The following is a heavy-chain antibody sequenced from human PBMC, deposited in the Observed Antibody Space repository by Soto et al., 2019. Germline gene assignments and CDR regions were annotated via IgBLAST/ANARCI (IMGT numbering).Heavy chain of an antibody. V-gene: IGHV4-61*08. CDR1: DVSVSSGDYD. CDR2: VFYTGRA. J-gene: IGHJ6*02. CDR3: ARDGHGRRTSNPYYYNGMDG. Sequence: SEHPPPLCSVHDVSVSSGDYDWSWIRQPPEKRLEWIGYVFYTGRANYNASLKSRDSISLDTSNYQFSLKLSSVTAADTAVYYCARDGHGRRTSNPYYYNGMDGWGPETMLTISS.